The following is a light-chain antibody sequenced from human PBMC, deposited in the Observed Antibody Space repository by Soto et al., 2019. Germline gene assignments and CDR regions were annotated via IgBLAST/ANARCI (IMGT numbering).Light chain of an antibody. J-gene: IGKJ1*01. CDR1: QSVSSSY. Sequence: EIVLTQSPGTLSLSPGERATLSCRASQSVSSSYLAWCQQKPGQAPRLLIYGASSRATGIPDRFSGSGSGTDFTLIISRLEPEDFAVYYCQQYASSPRTFGQGAKVAIK. CDR3: QQYASSPRT. CDR2: GAS. V-gene: IGKV3-20*01.